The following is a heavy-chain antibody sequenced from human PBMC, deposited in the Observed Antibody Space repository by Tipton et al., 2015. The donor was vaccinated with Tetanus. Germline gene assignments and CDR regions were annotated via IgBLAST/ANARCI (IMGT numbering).Heavy chain of an antibody. J-gene: IGHJ5*02. D-gene: IGHD3-10*01. CDR3: ARLPKHYSASGSS. CDR2: IYPGDSDA. Sequence: QLVQSGAEVKKPGESLKVSCEISGHNSRSYWISWVRQMPGKGLEWMGIIYPGDSDATYSPSFRGQVTISLDKSISTAYLQWSSLKASDTAIYFCARLPKHYSASGSSWGQGTPVTVSS. CDR1: GHNSRSYW. V-gene: IGHV5-51*01.